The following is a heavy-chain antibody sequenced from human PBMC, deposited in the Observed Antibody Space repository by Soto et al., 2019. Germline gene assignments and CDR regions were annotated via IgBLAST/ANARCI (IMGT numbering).Heavy chain of an antibody. CDR1: GFTFSSYG. Sequence: QVKLVESGGGVVQPGRSLRLSCAASGFTFSSYGMHWVRQAPGKGLEWVAVIWYDGSNKYYADSVKGRFTISRDNSKNTLYLQMNSLRAEDTAVYYCARDTARAMVRIYYGMDVWGQGTTVTVSS. CDR2: IWYDGSNK. V-gene: IGHV3-33*01. J-gene: IGHJ6*02. CDR3: ARDTARAMVRIYYGMDV. D-gene: IGHD3-10*01.